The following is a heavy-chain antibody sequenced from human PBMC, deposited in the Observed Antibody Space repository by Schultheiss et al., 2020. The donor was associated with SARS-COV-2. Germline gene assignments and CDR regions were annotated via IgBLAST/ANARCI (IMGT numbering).Heavy chain of an antibody. CDR2: INRDGDTT. V-gene: IGHV3-74*01. D-gene: IGHD5-18*01. CDR3: AREGDGFSYGYSLDF. Sequence: GGSLRLSCEASGFIFSSYAMHWVRQAPGKGLVWVSRINRDGDTTHYADSVKGRFTISRDNANNTLYLQMNSLRAEDSAIYYCAREGDGFSYGYSLDFWGQGTRVTVSS. CDR1: GFIFSSYA. J-gene: IGHJ4*02.